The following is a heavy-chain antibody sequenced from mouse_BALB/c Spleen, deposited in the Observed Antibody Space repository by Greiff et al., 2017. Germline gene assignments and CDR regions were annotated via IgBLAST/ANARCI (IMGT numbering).Heavy chain of an antibody. CDR1: GYTFTSYW. D-gene: IGHD2-14*01. Sequence: QVQLQQPGAELVKPGASVKLSCKASGYTFTSYWMHWVKQRPGQGLEWIGEINPSNGRTNYNEKFKSKATLTVDKSSSTAYMQLSSLTSEDSAVYYCARGYYRYDEVWFAYWGQGTLVTVSA. J-gene: IGHJ3*01. CDR2: INPSNGRT. V-gene: IGHV1S81*02. CDR3: ARGYYRYDEVWFAY.